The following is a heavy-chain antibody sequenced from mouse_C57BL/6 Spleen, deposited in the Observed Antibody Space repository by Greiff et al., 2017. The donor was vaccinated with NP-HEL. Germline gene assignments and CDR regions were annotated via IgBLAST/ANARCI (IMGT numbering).Heavy chain of an antibody. D-gene: IGHD1-1*01. J-gene: IGHJ1*03. CDR3: ARSDYYGSRGGYFDV. CDR1: GYAFSSSW. V-gene: IGHV1-82*01. Sequence: VQLQQSGPELVKPGASVKISCKASGYAFSSSWMNWVKQRPGKGLEWIGRIYPGDGDTNYNGKFKGKATLTADKSSSTAYMQLSSLTSEDSAVYCCARSDYYGSRGGYFDVWGTGTTVTVSS. CDR2: IYPGDGDT.